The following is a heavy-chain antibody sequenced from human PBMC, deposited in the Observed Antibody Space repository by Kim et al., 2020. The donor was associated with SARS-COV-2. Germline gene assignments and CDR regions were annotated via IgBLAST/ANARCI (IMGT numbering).Heavy chain of an antibody. CDR2: ISGSGGST. Sequence: GGSLRLSCAASGFTFSSYAMSWVRQAPGKGLEWVSAISGSGGSTYYADSVKGRFTISRDNSKNTLYLQMNSLRAEDTAVYYCAKDPNVKSYYDILTGFDYWGQGTLVTVSS. CDR3: AKDPNVKSYYDILTGFDY. D-gene: IGHD3-9*01. CDR1: GFTFSSYA. J-gene: IGHJ4*02. V-gene: IGHV3-23*01.